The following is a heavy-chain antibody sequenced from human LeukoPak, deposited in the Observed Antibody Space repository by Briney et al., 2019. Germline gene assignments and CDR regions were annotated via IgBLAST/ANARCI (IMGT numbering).Heavy chain of an antibody. J-gene: IGHJ2*01. D-gene: IGHD2-2*01. CDR1: GGSISSYY. CDR3: ARDPRLYCSSTSCYGAWYFDL. V-gene: IGHV4-59*01. CDR2: IYYSGST. Sequence: SETLSLTCTVSGGSISSYYWSWIRQPPGKGLEWIGYIYYSGSTNYNPSLKSRVTMSLDASKNQFSLKLSSVTAADTAVYYCARDPRLYCSSTSCYGAWYFDLWGRGTLVTVSS.